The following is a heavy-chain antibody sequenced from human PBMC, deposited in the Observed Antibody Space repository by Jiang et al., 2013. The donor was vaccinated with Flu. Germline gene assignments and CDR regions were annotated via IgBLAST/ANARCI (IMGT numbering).Heavy chain of an antibody. CDR2: IDPSDSYT. Sequence: MPGKGLEWMGRIDPSDSYTNYSPSFQGHVTISADKSISTAYLQWSSLKASDTAMYYCATASGYSSGWSRIYWGQGTLVTVSS. CDR3: ATASGYSSGWSRIY. V-gene: IGHV5-10-1*01. J-gene: IGHJ4*02. D-gene: IGHD6-19*01.